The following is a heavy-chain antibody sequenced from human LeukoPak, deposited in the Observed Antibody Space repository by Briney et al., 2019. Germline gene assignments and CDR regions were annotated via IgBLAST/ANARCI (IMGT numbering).Heavy chain of an antibody. CDR2: IYYSGST. J-gene: IGHJ4*02. V-gene: IGHV4-59*01. CDR3: ARDQGAAAGTDY. Sequence: SETLSLTCTVSGVSISSYYWSWIRQPPRKGLEWIGYIYYSGSTNYNPSLKSRVTISVDTSKNQFSLKLSSVTAADTAVYYCARDQGAAAGTDYWAREPWSPSPQ. D-gene: IGHD6-13*01. CDR1: GVSISSYY.